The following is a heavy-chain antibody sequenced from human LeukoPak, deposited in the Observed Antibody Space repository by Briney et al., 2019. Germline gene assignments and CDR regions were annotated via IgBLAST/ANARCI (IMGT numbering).Heavy chain of an antibody. CDR1: GGTFSSYA. CDR2: IIPIFGTA. D-gene: IGHD4-17*01. J-gene: IGHJ4*02. V-gene: IGHV1-69*13. CDR3: ARDLLDDYGVQGDY. Sequence: ASVKVSCKASGGTFSSYAISWVRQAPGQGLEWMGGIIPIFGTANYAQKFQGRVTITADESTSTAYMELSSLRSEDTAVYYCARDLLDDYGVQGDYWGQGTLVTVSS.